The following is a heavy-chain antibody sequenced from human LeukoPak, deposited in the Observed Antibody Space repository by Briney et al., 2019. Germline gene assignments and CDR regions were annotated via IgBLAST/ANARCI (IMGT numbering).Heavy chain of an antibody. J-gene: IGHJ4*01. CDR1: GGSISRSSYY. D-gene: IGHD2-15*01. CDR3: ARSGGKWWEPQIIDH. Sequence: PSEALSFTCTVFGGSISRSSYYWGWIRQSPGKGLEWIGSIYYSGSTDYNPSLKSRVTISVDTSRNQFSLKLDSVTAADTAVYYCARSGGKWWEPQIIDHWGQGTLVTVSS. CDR2: IYYSGST. V-gene: IGHV4-39*07.